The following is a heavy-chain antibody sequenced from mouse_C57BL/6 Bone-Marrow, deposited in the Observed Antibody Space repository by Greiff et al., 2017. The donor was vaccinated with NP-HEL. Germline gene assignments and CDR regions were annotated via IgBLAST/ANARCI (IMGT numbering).Heavy chain of an antibody. V-gene: IGHV1-15*01. D-gene: IGHD1-1*01. J-gene: IGHJ2*01. CDR1: GYRLAWWE. CDR2: IDPETGGT. CDR3: ARKDYYGSSYNFDY. Sequence: QLQQSGAELVRPGASVTMYCKAWGYRLAWWEGQLVGGSPGHGLEWIGAIDPETGGTAYNQKFKGKAILTADKSSSTAYMQLSSLTYEDSAVYYCARKDYYGSSYNFDYWGQGTTLTVSS.